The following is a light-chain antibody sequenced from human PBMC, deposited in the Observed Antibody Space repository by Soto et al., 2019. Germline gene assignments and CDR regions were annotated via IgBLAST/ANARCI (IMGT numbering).Light chain of an antibody. Sequence: DIQMTQSPSTLSASVGDRVTITCRASQSISSWLAWYQQKPGKAPKLLIYKASSLESGVPPRFSGSGSGTEFTLTISSLQPDDCATYYCQQYNSYPWTFGQGTKVEIK. CDR3: QQYNSYPWT. J-gene: IGKJ1*01. V-gene: IGKV1-5*03. CDR2: KAS. CDR1: QSISSW.